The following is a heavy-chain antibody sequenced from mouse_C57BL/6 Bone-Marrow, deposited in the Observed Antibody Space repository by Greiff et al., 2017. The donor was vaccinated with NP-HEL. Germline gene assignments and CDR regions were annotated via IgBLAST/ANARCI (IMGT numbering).Heavy chain of an antibody. CDR1: GYTFTDYY. CDR2: FFPGSGST. V-gene: IGHV1-75*01. D-gene: IGHD1-1*01. J-gene: IGHJ3*01. Sequence: QVQLQQSGPELVKPGASVKISCKASGYTFTDYYINWVKQRPGQGLEWIGWFFPGSGSTYYNEKFKGKATLTVDKSSSTAYMLLSSLTSEDSAVYFCARRGRIYYYGSSWFAYWGQGTLVTVSA. CDR3: ARRGRIYYYGSSWFAY.